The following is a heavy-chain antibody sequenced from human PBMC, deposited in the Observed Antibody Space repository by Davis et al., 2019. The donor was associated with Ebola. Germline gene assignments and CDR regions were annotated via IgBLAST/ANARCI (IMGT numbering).Heavy chain of an antibody. CDR3: AREDSGSYWSAWGGFSY. V-gene: IGHV3-33*01. J-gene: IGHJ4*02. D-gene: IGHD1-26*01. CDR2: IYSGGSYT. Sequence: GESLKISCEASGFTFSRYGMHWVRQSPGKGLEWVAVIYSGGSYTNYADSVKGRFTISRDNSKDTLYLQMNSLRVEDTAVYYCAREDSGSYWSAWGGFSYWGQGALVTVSS. CDR1: GFTFSRYG.